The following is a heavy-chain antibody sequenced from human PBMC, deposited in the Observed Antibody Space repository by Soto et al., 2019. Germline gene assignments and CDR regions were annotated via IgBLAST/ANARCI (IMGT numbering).Heavy chain of an antibody. D-gene: IGHD7-27*01. CDR1: GFTFSSYA. CDR3: AKDLFRRHSWGWFDP. J-gene: IGHJ5*02. V-gene: IGHV3-23*01. CDR2: ISGSGGST. Sequence: RGSLRLSCAASGFTFSSYALSWVRQAPGKGLEWGSAISGSGGSTYYADSVKGRFTISRDNSKNTLYLRMSSLRAEDTAVYYCAKDLFRRHSWGWFDPWGQGTLVTVSS.